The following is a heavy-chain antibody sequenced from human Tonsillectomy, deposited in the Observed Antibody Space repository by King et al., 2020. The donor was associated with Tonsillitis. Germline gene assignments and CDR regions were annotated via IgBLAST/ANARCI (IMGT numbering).Heavy chain of an antibody. Sequence: QLQESGPGLVKPSETLSLICTVSGGSISSYYWSWIRQPAGKGLEWIGRLYTIGSTNYNPSLKSRVTMSVDTSKNQFSLQLSSVTAADTAVYYCARDRASSGWYGFGYWGQGTLVTVSS. CDR3: ARDRASSGWYGFGY. J-gene: IGHJ4*02. CDR2: LYTIGST. D-gene: IGHD6-19*01. CDR1: GGSISSYY. V-gene: IGHV4-4*07.